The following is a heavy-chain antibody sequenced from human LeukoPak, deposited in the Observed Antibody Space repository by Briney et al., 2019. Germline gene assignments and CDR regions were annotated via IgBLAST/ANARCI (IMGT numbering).Heavy chain of an antibody. CDR3: ARARLWFGETPRLFDP. J-gene: IGHJ5*02. D-gene: IGHD3-10*01. CDR2: INHSGST. CDR1: GGSFSGYY. Sequence: KPSETLSLTCAVYGGSFSGYYWSWIRQPPGKGLEWIGEINHSGSTNYNPSLKSRVTISVDTSKNQFSLKLSSVTAADTAVYYCARARLWFGETPRLFDPWGQGTLVTVSS. V-gene: IGHV4-34*01.